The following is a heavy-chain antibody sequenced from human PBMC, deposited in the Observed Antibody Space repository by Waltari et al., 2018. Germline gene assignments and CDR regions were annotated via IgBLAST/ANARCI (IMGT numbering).Heavy chain of an antibody. CDR2: IYYSGST. CDR1: GGSISSSSYY. CDR3: ARGSYSSGWYIGY. Sequence: QLQLQESGPGLVKPSETLSLPCTVSGGSISSSSYYWGWIRQPPGKGLEWIGSIYYSGSTYYNPSLKSRVTISVDTSKNQFSLKLSSVTAADTAVYYCARGSYSSGWYIGYWGQGTLVTVSS. D-gene: IGHD6-19*01. J-gene: IGHJ4*02. V-gene: IGHV4-39*07.